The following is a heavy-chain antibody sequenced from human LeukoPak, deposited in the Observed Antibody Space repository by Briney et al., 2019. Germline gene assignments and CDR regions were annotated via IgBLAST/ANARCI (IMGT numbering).Heavy chain of an antibody. V-gene: IGHV4-34*01. CDR3: ARGRRPRLGVVPAASIPSYYYYGMGG. CDR1: GGSFSGYH. D-gene: IGHD2-2*01. Sequence: SEPLSLTCAVYGGSFSGYHWIGIPQPPGKGREGIGEINRSGSTDQYPSLKSRLAKSVDTSKNQFSLRLSSVTAADTAVYYCARGRRPRLGVVPAASIPSYYYYGMGGWVKGATVTDCS. CDR2: INRSGST. J-gene: IGHJ6*01.